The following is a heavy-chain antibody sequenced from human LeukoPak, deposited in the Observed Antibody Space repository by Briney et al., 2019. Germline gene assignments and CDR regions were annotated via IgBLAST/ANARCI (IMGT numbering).Heavy chain of an antibody. CDR3: AGEVGGSWFDP. D-gene: IGHD1-26*01. V-gene: IGHV4-61*02. Sequence: PSETLSLTCTVSGGSISSGSHYWSWIRQPAGTGLEWIGRIYSSGNTNYNPSLKSRVTISLDTSKNQFSLNLSSVTAADTAVYYCAGEVGGSWFDPWGLGTLVTVSS. J-gene: IGHJ5*02. CDR2: IYSSGNT. CDR1: GGSISSGSHY.